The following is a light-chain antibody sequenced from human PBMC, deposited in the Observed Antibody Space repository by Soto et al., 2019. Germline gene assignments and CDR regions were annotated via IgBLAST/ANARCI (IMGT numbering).Light chain of an antibody. V-gene: IGKV1-5*01. J-gene: IGKJ1*01. CDR3: QQYNSYSVT. Sequence: GDRVTITCRASQSISSWLAWYQQKPGKAPKLLIYDASSLESGVPSRFSGSGSGTEFTPTISSLQPDDFATYYCQQYNSYSVTFGQGTKVEIK. CDR1: QSISSW. CDR2: DAS.